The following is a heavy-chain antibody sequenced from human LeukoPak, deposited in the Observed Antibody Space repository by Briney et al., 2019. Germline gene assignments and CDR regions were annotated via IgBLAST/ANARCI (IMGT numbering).Heavy chain of an antibody. D-gene: IGHD6-19*01. Sequence: GGSLRLSCAASGFTFSSYAMSWVRQAPGKGLEWASGISGSGAGTYYADSVAGRFTVSRDNSKNTLYLQMNSLRAADTAAYYCAKEAGYSSGWYDYWGQGTLVTVPS. CDR2: ISGSGAGT. J-gene: IGHJ4*02. CDR3: AKEAGYSSGWYDY. V-gene: IGHV3-23*01. CDR1: GFTFSSYA.